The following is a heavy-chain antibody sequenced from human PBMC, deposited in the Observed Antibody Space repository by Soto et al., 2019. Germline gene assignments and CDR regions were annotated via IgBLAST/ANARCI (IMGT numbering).Heavy chain of an antibody. J-gene: IGHJ1*01. CDR3: ARDEYSSGQGHFQH. CDR1: GFTFSSYS. CDR2: ISSSSSYI. V-gene: IGHV3-21*01. Sequence: GGSLRLSCAASGFTFSSYSMNWVRQAPGKGLEWVSSISSSSSYIYYADSVKGRFTISRDNAKNSLYLQMNSLRAEDTAVYYCARDEYSSGQGHFQHWGQGTLVTVSS. D-gene: IGHD6-19*01.